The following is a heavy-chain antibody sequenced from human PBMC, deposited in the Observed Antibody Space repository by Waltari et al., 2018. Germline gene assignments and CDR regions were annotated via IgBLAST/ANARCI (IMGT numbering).Heavy chain of an antibody. J-gene: IGHJ4*02. CDR2: SILGRT. CDR3: AASTVFGVVVDY. Sequence: QVYLQESGPGLVEPSQTLSLTCRVFGVSVSSGIFYWTWIRQPAGKGLEWVGYSILGRTNYNPSLKSRVNISVDTSKNQFSLNLSSVTAADTAVYFCAASTVFGVVVDYWGQGTPVTVSS. D-gene: IGHD3-3*01. CDR1: GVSVSSGIFY. V-gene: IGHV4-61*09.